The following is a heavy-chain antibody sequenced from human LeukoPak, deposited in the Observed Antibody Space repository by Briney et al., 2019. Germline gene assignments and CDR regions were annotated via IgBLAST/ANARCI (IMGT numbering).Heavy chain of an antibody. V-gene: IGHV1-46*01. J-gene: IGHJ5*02. CDR1: GYTFTSYY. CDR3: ARGQVTAKRGWFDP. CDR2: INPTGGST. Sequence: ASVKVSCKASGYTFTSYYMHWVRQAPGQGLEWMGIINPTGGSTSYAQKFQSRVSMTRDMSTSTVYMELSSLKSEDTAIYYCARGQVTAKRGWFDPWGQGTLVTVSS. D-gene: IGHD2-21*02.